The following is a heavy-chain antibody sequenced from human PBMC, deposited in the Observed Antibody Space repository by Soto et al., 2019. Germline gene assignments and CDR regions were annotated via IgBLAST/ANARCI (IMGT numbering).Heavy chain of an antibody. V-gene: IGHV1-2*02. CDR3: ARVYTYYYYGMDV. CDR1: GYTFTGYY. Sequence: DSVKVSCKASGYTFTGYYMHWVRQAPGQGLEWMGWINPNSGGTNYAQKFQGRVTMTRDTSISTAYMELSRLRSDDTAVYYCARVYTYYYYGMDVWGQGTTVTVYS. D-gene: IGHD2-2*02. J-gene: IGHJ6*02. CDR2: INPNSGGT.